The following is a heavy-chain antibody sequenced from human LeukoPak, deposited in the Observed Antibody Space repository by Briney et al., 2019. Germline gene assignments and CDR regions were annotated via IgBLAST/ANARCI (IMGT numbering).Heavy chain of an antibody. Sequence: PSETLSLTCAVYGGSFSGYYWSWIRQPPGKGLEWIGEINHSGSTNYNPSLKSRVTISVDTSKNQFSLRLSSVTAADTAVNYCARGGLGYSYGRGYWGQGTLVTVSS. J-gene: IGHJ4*02. CDR3: ARGGLGYSYGRGY. CDR1: GGSFSGYY. CDR2: INHSGST. D-gene: IGHD5-18*01. V-gene: IGHV4-34*01.